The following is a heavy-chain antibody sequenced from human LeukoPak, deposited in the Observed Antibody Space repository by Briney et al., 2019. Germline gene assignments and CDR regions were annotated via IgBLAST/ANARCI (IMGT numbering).Heavy chain of an antibody. J-gene: IGHJ3*02. CDR1: GGSISSGSYY. CDR2: IYTSGST. D-gene: IGHD2-15*01. V-gene: IGHV4-61*02. Sequence: SQTLSLTCTVSGGSISSGSYYWGWVRQPAGRGLEWIGRIYTSGSTNYNPSLKSRVTISVDTSKNQFSLKLSSVTAADTAVYYCARGQGSGPKIYAFDIWGQGTMVTVSS. CDR3: ARGQGSGPKIYAFDI.